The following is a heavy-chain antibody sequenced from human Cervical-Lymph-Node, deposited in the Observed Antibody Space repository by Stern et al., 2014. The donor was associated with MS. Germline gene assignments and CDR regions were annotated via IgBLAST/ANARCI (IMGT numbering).Heavy chain of an antibody. CDR3: ARGRGGNYRYYFDY. D-gene: IGHD4-23*01. Sequence: EVQLVESGGGLVKPGGSLRLSCAASGFTFSSYSMNLVRQAPGQGLAWVASISSGGSYIYYADSLKGRFTISRANAKNSLYLQMSSLRAEDTAVYYCARGRGGNYRYYFDYWGQGTLVTVSS. V-gene: IGHV3-21*01. CDR1: GFTFSSYS. J-gene: IGHJ4*02. CDR2: ISSGGSYI.